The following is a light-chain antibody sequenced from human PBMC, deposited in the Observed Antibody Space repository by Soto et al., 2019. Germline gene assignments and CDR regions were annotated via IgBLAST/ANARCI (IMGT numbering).Light chain of an antibody. Sequence: QSVLTQPPSVSGAPGQRVTISCTGSSSNIGAGYDVHWYQQLPGTAPKLLIYGNSNRPSGVPDRFSGSKSGTSASLAITGLKAEDEADDYCQSYDSSLSGSVFGGGTKLTVL. CDR3: QSYDSSLSGSV. CDR1: SSNIGAGYD. V-gene: IGLV1-40*01. CDR2: GNS. J-gene: IGLJ3*02.